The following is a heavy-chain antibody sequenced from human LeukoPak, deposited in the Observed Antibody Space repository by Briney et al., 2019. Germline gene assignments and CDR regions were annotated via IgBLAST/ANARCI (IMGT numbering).Heavy chain of an antibody. V-gene: IGHV4-4*07. CDR2: IYTSGST. CDR1: GGSFSGYY. Sequence: SETLSLTCAVYGGSFSGYYWSWIRQPAGKGLEWIGRIYTSGSTNYNPSLKSRVTISVDTSKNQFSLKLYSVTAADTAVYYCARDEERGYFDYWGQGTLVTVSS. CDR3: ARDEERGYFDY. J-gene: IGHJ4*02.